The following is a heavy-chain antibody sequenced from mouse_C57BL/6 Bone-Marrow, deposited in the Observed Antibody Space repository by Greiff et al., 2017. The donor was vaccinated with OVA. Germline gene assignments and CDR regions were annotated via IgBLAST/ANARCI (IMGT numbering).Heavy chain of an antibody. CDR1: GYSITSDY. CDR2: ISYSGST. D-gene: IGHD1-1*01. V-gene: IGHV3-8*01. J-gene: IGHJ1*03. Sequence: EVKLVESGPGLAKPSQTLSLTCSVTGYSITSDYWNWIRKFPGNKLEYMGYISYSGSTYYNPSLKSRISITRDTSKNQYYLQLNSVTTEDTATYYCARGALNYYGSSPWYFGVWGTGTTVTVSS. CDR3: ARGALNYYGSSPWYFGV.